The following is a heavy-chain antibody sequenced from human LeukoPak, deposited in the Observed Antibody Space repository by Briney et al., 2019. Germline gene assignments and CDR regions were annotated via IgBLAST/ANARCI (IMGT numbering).Heavy chain of an antibody. CDR3: ARAYYYGSGSYYLGY. J-gene: IGHJ4*02. D-gene: IGHD3-10*01. Sequence: PGGSLRLSCAASGFTFSDYYMSWIRQAPGKGLEWVSYISSSGSTIYYADSVKGRFTISRDNAKNSLYLQMNSLRAEDTAVYYCARAYYYGSGSYYLGYWGQGTLVTVSS. CDR2: ISSSGSTI. CDR1: GFTFSDYY. V-gene: IGHV3-11*01.